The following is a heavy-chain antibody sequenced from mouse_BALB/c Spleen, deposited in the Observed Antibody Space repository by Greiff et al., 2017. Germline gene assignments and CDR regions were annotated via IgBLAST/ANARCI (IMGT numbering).Heavy chain of an antibody. CDR1: GYSITSGYY. V-gene: IGHV3-6*02. Sequence: EVQLQESGPGLVKPSQSLSLTCSVTGYSITSGYYWNWIRQFPGNKLEWMGYISYDGSNNYNPSLKNRISITRDTSKNQFFLKLNSVTTEDTATYYCARDQYYPFDDWGQGTTLTVSS. CDR3: ARDQYYPFDD. CDR2: ISYDGSN. D-gene: IGHD1-2*01. J-gene: IGHJ2*01.